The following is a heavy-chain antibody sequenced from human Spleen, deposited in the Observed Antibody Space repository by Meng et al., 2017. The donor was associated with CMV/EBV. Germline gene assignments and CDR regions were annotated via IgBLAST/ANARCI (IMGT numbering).Heavy chain of an antibody. CDR1: GFTVSSNY. J-gene: IGHJ6*02. D-gene: IGHD3-10*01. CDR3: AKDRGMYYYGSGSSYYGMDV. V-gene: IGHV3-23*03. Sequence: GGSLRLSCAASGFTVSSNYMSWVRQAPGKGLEWVSLIYSGDTSTDYADSVRGRFTISRDDSKSTLWLEMNSLRAEDTAVYYCAKDRGMYYYGSGSSYYGMDVWGQGTMVTVSS. CDR2: IYSGDTST.